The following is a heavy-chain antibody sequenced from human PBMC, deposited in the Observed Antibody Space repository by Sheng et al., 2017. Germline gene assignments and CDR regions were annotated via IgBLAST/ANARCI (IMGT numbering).Heavy chain of an antibody. D-gene: IGHD5-12*01. J-gene: IGHJ4*02. CDR1: GFSLSRSGMC. Sequence: QVTLRESGPAMVRATQTLTLTCTFSGFSLSRSGMCVSWIRQPPGKALEWLARIDWDHDKYYRTSLRSRLTISKXTSENQVVLTMTNVDPVDTGTYYCARMCGYDLPYWGQGILVTVAS. CDR2: IDWDHDK. CDR3: ARMCGYDLPY. V-gene: IGHV2-70*15.